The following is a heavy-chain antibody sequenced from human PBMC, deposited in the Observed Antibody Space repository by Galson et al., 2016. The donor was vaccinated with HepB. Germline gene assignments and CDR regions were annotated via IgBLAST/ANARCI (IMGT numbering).Heavy chain of an antibody. CDR2: INTVGDYE. V-gene: IGHV3-21*06. J-gene: IGHJ4*02. D-gene: IGHD5-24*01. Sequence: SLRLSCAASGFTFSDYSMNWVRQAPGKGLEWVSAINTVGDYESYADSVKGRFTISRDNAKDSLFLLMGGLRVEDTAVYYCTRDGVQMATKPIDYWGQGTLVTVSS. CDR1: GFTFSDYS. CDR3: TRDGVQMATKPIDY.